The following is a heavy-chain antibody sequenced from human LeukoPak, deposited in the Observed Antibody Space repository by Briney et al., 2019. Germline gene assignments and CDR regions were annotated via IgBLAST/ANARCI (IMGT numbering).Heavy chain of an antibody. CDR3: ATLTTVVTPYYFDY. J-gene: IGHJ4*02. CDR2: IYYSGTT. D-gene: IGHD4-23*01. CDR1: GGSISSSDYY. V-gene: IGHV4-39*01. Sequence: PSETLSLTCTVSGGSISSSDYYWGWIRQPPGKGLEWIASIYYSGTTHYNPSHQSRVTMSVDTSKNQFSLKLSSVTAADTAVYYCATLTTVVTPYYFDYWGQGTLVTVSS.